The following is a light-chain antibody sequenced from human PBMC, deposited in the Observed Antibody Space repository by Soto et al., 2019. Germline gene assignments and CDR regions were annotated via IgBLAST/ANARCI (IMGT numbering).Light chain of an antibody. CDR3: QHYGSSIYT. V-gene: IGKV3-20*01. CDR1: QNVDSSY. CDR2: GTS. J-gene: IGKJ2*01. Sequence: ENVLTQSPGTLSLSPGERATLSCRASQNVDSSYLAWYQQKPGQAPRLLIYGTSSRATGIPDRFSGSGSGTDFSLTLNNLEPEDFAVYYCQHYGSSIYTFGQGTKLEIK.